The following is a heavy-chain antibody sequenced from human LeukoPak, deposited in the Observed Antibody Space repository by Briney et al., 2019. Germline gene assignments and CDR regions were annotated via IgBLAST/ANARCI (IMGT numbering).Heavy chain of an antibody. Sequence: CXXSGFTFDDYAMHWVRQAPGKGLEWVSGISRNSGSIGYADSVKGRFTISRDNAKNSLYMQMNSLRAEDTALYYXXXXXXYPVHAFDIWGQGTMVTVSS. CDR3: XXXXXYPVHAFDI. CDR1: GFTFDDYA. V-gene: IGHV3-9*01. J-gene: IGHJ3*02. CDR2: ISRNSGSI.